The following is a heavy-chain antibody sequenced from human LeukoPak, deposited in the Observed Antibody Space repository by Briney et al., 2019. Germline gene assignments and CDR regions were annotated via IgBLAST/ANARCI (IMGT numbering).Heavy chain of an antibody. Sequence: ASVKLSCKASGYTFTSYGISWVRQAPGQGLEGMGWISAYNGNTNYAQKLQGRVTMTTDTSTSTAYMELRSLRSDDPAVYPCARAGAVRGVTLDYWGQGTLVTVSS. CDR3: ARAGAVRGVTLDY. CDR1: GYTFTSYG. CDR2: ISAYNGNT. J-gene: IGHJ4*02. D-gene: IGHD3-10*01. V-gene: IGHV1-18*01.